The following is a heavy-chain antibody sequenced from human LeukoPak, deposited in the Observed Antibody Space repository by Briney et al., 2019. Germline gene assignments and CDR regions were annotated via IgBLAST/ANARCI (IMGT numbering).Heavy chain of an antibody. D-gene: IGHD6-13*01. CDR1: GGTFSSYA. J-gene: IGHJ4*02. Sequence: SVKVSCKASGGTFSSYAISWVRQAPGQGLEWRGRIITILGIANYAQKFQGRVTITADKSTSTAYMELSSLRSEDTAVYYCASWAAAGTLPGYWGQGTLVTVSS. CDR2: IITILGIA. CDR3: ASWAAAGTLPGY. V-gene: IGHV1-69*04.